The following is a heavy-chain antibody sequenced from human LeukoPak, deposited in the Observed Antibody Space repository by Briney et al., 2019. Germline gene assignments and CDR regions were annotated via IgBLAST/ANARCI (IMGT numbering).Heavy chain of an antibody. J-gene: IGHJ6*02. CDR1: GGSISSYY. CDR2: IYTSGST. D-gene: IGHD1-1*01. V-gene: IGHV4-4*07. Sequence: PSETLSLTCTVSGGSISSYYWSWIRQPAGKGLEWLGRIYTSGSTNYNPSLKSRVTMSVVTSKNQFSLKLSSVTAADTAVYYCARDNWNSYYYNYYGMDVWGQGTTVTVSS. CDR3: ARDNWNSYYYNYYGMDV.